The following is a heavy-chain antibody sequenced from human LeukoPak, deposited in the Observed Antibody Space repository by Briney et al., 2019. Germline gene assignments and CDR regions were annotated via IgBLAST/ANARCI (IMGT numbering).Heavy chain of an antibody. CDR1: GGPISRRNYY. V-gene: IGHV4-39*01. J-gene: IGHJ2*01. CDR2: NYYSGKT. D-gene: IGHD2-8*01. CDR3: ATLFIPNGVYNWYFDL. Sequence: PAETLSLTCTVSGGPISRRNYYWAWLPRPQGKGRESIGCNYYSGKTYYNPSPKSRATISVDTYKNHFSLTLSSVTAADTAVYYCATLFIPNGVYNWYFDLWWGGALLIVSS.